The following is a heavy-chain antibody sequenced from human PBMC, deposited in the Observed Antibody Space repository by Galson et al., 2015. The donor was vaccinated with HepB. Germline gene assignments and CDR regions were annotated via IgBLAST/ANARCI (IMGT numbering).Heavy chain of an antibody. J-gene: IGHJ3*02. CDR2: INHSGST. D-gene: IGHD3-10*01. V-gene: IGHV4-34*01. CDR1: GGSFSGHY. Sequence: SETLSLTCAVYGGSFSGHYWSWIRQPPGKGLEWIGEINHSGSTNYNPSLKSRVTISVDTSKNQFSLKLSSVTAADTAVYYCARDDGSGMDAFDIWGRGTMVTVSS. CDR3: ARDDGSGMDAFDI.